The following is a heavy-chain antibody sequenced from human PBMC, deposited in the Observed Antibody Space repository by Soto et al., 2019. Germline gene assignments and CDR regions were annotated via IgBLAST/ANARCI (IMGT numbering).Heavy chain of an antibody. J-gene: IGHJ5*02. CDR3: ARAASPYFDLLSAFHP. D-gene: IGHD3-9*01. V-gene: IGHV4-34*01. CDR1: GGSFSGYY. Sequence: SETLSLTCAVYGGSFSGYYGSWIRQPPGKGLEWIGEINHSGITSYNPSLKSRVTISIDTSKNQFSLKLHSVTAADTAVYYCARAASPYFDLLSAFHPWGQGTLVTVSS. CDR2: INHSGIT.